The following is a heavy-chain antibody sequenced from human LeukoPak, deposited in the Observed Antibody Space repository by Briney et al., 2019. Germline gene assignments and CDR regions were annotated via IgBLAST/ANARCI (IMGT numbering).Heavy chain of an antibody. Sequence: PGGSLRLSCAASGFTFSSYEMNWVRQAPGKGLEWVSYISSSGSTIYYADSVKGRFTISRDNAKNSLYLQMNSLRAVDTALYYCAKGGYYDLDAFDIWGQGTMVTVSS. J-gene: IGHJ3*02. V-gene: IGHV3-48*03. D-gene: IGHD1-26*01. CDR3: AKGGYYDLDAFDI. CDR1: GFTFSSYE. CDR2: ISSSGSTI.